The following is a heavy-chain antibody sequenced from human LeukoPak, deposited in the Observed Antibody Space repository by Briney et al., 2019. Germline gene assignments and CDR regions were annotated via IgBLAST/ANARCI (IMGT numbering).Heavy chain of an antibody. CDR2: ISSSSSYI. CDR1: GFTLSSYS. Sequence: PGGSLRLSCAASGFTLSSYSMNWVRQAPGKGLEWVSSISSSSSYIYYADSVKGRFTISRDNAKNSLYLQMNSLRAEDTAVYYCARDRLSEDGMDVWGQGTTVTVSS. CDR3: ARDRLSEDGMDV. D-gene: IGHD6-19*01. J-gene: IGHJ6*02. V-gene: IGHV3-21*01.